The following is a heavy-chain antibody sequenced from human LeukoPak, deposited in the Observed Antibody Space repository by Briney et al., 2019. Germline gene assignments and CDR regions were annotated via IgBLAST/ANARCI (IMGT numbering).Heavy chain of an antibody. CDR1: AGSISIYY. V-gene: IGHV4-59*01. CDR2: IYYTGST. CDR3: ARGPHYYSYCVLDV. Sequence: SETLSLTCTVSAGSISIYYWSWIRRPPGKGLEWIGSIYYTGSTNYNPSLESRVTMSVDTSKNQFSLKLSSLTAADTAVYFCARGPHYYSYCVLDVWQQGTTVTVS. J-gene: IGHJ6*01.